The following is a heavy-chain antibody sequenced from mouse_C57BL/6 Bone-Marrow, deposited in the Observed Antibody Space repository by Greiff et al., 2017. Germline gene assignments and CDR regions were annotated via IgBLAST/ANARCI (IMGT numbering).Heavy chain of an antibody. D-gene: IGHD1-1*01. CDR2: INPSTGGT. Sequence: VQLQQSGPELVKPGASVKISCKASGYSFTGYYMNWVKQSPEKSLEWIGEINPSTGGTTYNQKFKAKAPLTVDKSSSTAYMQLKSLTSEDSAVYYCTYYYGSSYGRGYFDVWGTGTTVTVSS. CDR1: GYSFTGYY. V-gene: IGHV1-42*01. CDR3: TYYYGSSYGRGYFDV. J-gene: IGHJ1*03.